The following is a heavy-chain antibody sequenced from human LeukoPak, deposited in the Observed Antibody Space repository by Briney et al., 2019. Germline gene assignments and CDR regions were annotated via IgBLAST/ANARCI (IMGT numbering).Heavy chain of an antibody. J-gene: IGHJ6*03. V-gene: IGHV4-34*01. CDR3: ARERLDYYYMDV. Sequence: SETLSLTCAVYGGSLSGYFWSWIRQPPGKGLEWIGEIHHTGATNYKPSLKSRVSISLDMSKNQLSLEMRSVTAADTAVYYCARERLDYYYMDVWGRGTTVTVSS. CDR1: GGSLSGYF. D-gene: IGHD1-1*01. CDR2: IHHTGAT.